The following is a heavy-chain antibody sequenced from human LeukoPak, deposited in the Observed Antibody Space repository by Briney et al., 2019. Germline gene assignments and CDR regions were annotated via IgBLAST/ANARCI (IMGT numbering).Heavy chain of an antibody. CDR3: ARGRGYYDSSFDYYYYMDV. J-gene: IGHJ6*03. CDR1: GESFSGYY. V-gene: IGHV4-34*01. Sequence: SETLSLTCAVYGESFSGYYWSWIRQPPGKGLEWIGEINHSGSTNYNPSLKSRVTISVDTSKNQFSLKLSSVTAADTAVYYCARGRGYYDSSFDYYYYMDVWGKGTTVTVSS. D-gene: IGHD3-22*01. CDR2: INHSGST.